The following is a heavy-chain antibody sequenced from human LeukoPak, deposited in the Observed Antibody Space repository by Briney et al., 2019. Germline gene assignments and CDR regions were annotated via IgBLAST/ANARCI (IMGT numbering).Heavy chain of an antibody. J-gene: IGHJ4*02. Sequence: GESLKISCKGSGYSFTSYWIGWVRQMPGKGLEWMGIIYPGDSDTRYSPSFQGQVTISADKSISTAYLQWSSLKASDTAMYYCARLKVSGETKYYFDYWGQGTLVTVSS. CDR1: GYSFTSYW. CDR2: IYPGDSDT. CDR3: ARLKVSGETKYYFDY. V-gene: IGHV5-51*01. D-gene: IGHD1-1*01.